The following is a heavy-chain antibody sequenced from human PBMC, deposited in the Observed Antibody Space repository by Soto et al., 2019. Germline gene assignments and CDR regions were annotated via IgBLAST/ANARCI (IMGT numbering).Heavy chain of an antibody. CDR3: SQNHQREISTVLDF. CDR2: ISGSRSTT. V-gene: IGHV3-23*01. CDR1: GGTFSNDA. J-gene: IGHJ4*02. Sequence: ASLRLSFATSGGTFSNDAMSFCRQSPWRGLEWTSSISGSRSTTYYADSVRGRFTISRDRSKNTLYLQMRSLRAEDTAHYYCSQNHQREISTVLDFWGQRRLVTLPS. D-gene: IGHD2-2*01.